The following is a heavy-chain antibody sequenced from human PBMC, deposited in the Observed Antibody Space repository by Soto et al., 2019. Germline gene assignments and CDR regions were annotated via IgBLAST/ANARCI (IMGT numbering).Heavy chain of an antibody. D-gene: IGHD2-2*01. CDR1: GYTLTELS. J-gene: IGHJ3*02. CDR3: ATLPFTCSASSYGGRAFDI. Sequence: ASVKVSCKVSGYTLTELSMHWVRQASGKGIAWLGGFDLEGGEAIFAQKVMGGITTTEGASTVPGYLELSSLRSEDTTVYYCATLPFTCSASSYGGRAFDIWGQGTMVTV. CDR2: FDLEGGEA. V-gene: IGHV1-24*01.